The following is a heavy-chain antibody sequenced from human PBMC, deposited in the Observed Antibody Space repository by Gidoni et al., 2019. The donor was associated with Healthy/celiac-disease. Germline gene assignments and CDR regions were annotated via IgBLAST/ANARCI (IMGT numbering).Heavy chain of an antibody. CDR1: GGSFSGYY. D-gene: IGHD3-16*02. CDR3: ARVFTFGGVIVYDAFDI. J-gene: IGHJ3*02. V-gene: IGHV4-34*01. Sequence: QVQLQQWGAGLLKPSETLSPTCAVYGGSFSGYYWSWIRQPPGKGLEWIGEINHSGRTNYNPSLKSRVTISVDTSKNQFSLKRSSVTAADTAVYYCARVFTFGGVIVYDAFDIWGQGTMVTVSS. CDR2: INHSGRT.